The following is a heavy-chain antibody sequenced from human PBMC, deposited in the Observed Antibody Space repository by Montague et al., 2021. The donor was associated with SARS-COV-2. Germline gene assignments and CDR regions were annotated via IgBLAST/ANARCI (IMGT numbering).Heavy chain of an antibody. J-gene: IGHJ5*02. Sequence: SETLSLTCAVYGGSFSGYYWSWIRQPPGKGLEWIGEINRSGSTSYNPSLKSRVTISVDTSKNQFSLKLSSVTAADTAVYYCARGPRITMIVVVITDIWFDPWGQGTLVTVSS. CDR1: GGSFSGYY. D-gene: IGHD3-22*01. CDR2: INRSGST. V-gene: IGHV4-34*01. CDR3: ARGPRITMIVVVITDIWFDP.